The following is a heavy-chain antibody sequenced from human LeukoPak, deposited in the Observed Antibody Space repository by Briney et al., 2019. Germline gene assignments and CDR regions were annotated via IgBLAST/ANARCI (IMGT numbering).Heavy chain of an antibody. CDR2: INHSGST. CDR1: GGSFSGYY. CDR3: ARALNHYYYGMDV. D-gene: IGHD3-9*01. J-gene: IGHJ6*02. V-gene: IGHV4-34*01. Sequence: SETLSLTCAVYGGSFSGYYWSWIRQPPGKGLEWIGEINHSGSTNYNPSLKSRVTISVDTSKNQFSLKLSSVTAADTAVYYCARALNHYYYGMDVWGQGTTVTVSS.